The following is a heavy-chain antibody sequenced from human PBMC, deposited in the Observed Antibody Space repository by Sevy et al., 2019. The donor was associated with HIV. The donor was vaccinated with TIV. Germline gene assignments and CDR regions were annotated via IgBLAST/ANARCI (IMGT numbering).Heavy chain of an antibody. CDR2: ISSDGSNK. CDR1: GFTFSGYA. J-gene: IGHJ6*01. D-gene: IGHD3-3*01. V-gene: IGHV3-30-3*01. Sequence: GGSLRLSCAASGFTFSGYAMHWVRQAPDKGLEWVAIISSDGSNKYYADSVKGRFTISRDNSKNTLYLRMDSLRTEDRFVFCCGGVSCQGLVIFVLWGQGGMVTVSS. CDR3: GGVSCQGLVIFVL.